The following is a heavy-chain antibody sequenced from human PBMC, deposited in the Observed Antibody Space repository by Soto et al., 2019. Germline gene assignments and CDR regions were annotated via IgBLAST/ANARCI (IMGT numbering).Heavy chain of an antibody. CDR1: GGTFSNYA. Sequence: QVQLVQSGAEVKKPGSSVKVSCKASGGTFSNYAFSWVRQVPGQGLEWMGGSIPIFETTNYAQKFQGSVTVTAAESASTTYMELSSVSLEDTAVFFCARDMIPAAISYRYYAMDVWGQGTTVTVSS. D-gene: IGHD2-2*01. CDR2: SIPIFETT. V-gene: IGHV1-69*01. J-gene: IGHJ6*02. CDR3: ARDMIPAAISYRYYAMDV.